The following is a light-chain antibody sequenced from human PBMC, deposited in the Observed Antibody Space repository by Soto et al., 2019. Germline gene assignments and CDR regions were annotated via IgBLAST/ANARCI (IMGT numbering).Light chain of an antibody. CDR2: AAS. CDR1: QSVDRA. V-gene: IGKV3-15*01. J-gene: IGKJ1*01. Sequence: VVITQSPVTLSVSPGERVTLSCRASQSVDRALAWYQQKPGQGLRLLIYAASTRASGVPDRFSGSGSGTEFTLTIGSLQSEDFAVYYCQQYKHWRTFGQGAKVEIK. CDR3: QQYKHWRT.